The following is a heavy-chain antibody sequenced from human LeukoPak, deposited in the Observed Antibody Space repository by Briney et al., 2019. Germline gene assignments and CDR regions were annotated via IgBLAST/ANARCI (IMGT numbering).Heavy chain of an antibody. Sequence: SVKVSCKASGGTFSSYAISWVRQAPGQGLEWMGGIIPIFGTANYAQKFQGRVTITADKSTSTAYMELSSLRAKDTAVYYCAKGRALFDYWGQGTLVTVSS. CDR2: IIPIFGTA. CDR3: AKGRALFDY. V-gene: IGHV1-69*06. J-gene: IGHJ4*02. CDR1: GGTFSSYA.